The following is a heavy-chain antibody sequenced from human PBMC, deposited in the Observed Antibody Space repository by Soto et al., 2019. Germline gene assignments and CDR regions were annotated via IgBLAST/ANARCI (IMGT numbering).Heavy chain of an antibody. CDR2: ISSSSSTI. CDR3: AKRQGVTIFGVVIPNFDY. CDR1: GFTFSSYS. Sequence: GGSLRLSCAASGFTFSSYSMNWVRQAPGKGLEWVSYISSSSSTIYYADSVKGRFTISRDNAKNTLYLQMNSLRAEDTAVYYCAKRQGVTIFGVVIPNFDYWGQGTLVTVSS. J-gene: IGHJ4*02. V-gene: IGHV3-48*01. D-gene: IGHD3-3*01.